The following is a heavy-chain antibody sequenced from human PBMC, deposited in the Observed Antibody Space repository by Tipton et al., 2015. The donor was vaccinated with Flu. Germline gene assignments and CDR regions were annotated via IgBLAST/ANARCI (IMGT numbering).Heavy chain of an antibody. CDR1: GFTFSDHY. D-gene: IGHD5/OR15-5a*01. J-gene: IGHJ4*02. Sequence: GSLRLSCAASGFTFSDHYMSWIRQAPGKGLEWVSYITRSGSSIYYADSVKGRFTISRDNAKNSLYLEMDSLTADDTGVYYCAREYWASVYYFDYWGQGTPVTVSS. V-gene: IGHV3-11*01. CDR3: AREYWASVYYFDY. CDR2: ITRSGSSI.